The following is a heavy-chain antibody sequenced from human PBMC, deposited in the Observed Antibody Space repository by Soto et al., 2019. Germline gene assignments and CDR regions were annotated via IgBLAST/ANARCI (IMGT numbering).Heavy chain of an antibody. V-gene: IGHV3-30*03. D-gene: IGHD1-7*01. Sequence: GSLRLSCAASGFTFSSYGMHWVRQAPGKGLEWVAVISYDGSNKYYADSVKGRFTISRDNSKNTLYLQMNSLRAEDTAVYYCAENLRYWGQGTLVTVSS. J-gene: IGHJ4*02. CDR3: AENLRY. CDR1: GFTFSSYG. CDR2: ISYDGSNK.